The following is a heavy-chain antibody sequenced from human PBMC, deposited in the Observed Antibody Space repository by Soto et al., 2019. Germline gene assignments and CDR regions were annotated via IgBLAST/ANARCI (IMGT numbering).Heavy chain of an antibody. V-gene: IGHV1-18*01. D-gene: IGHD6-13*01. CDR2: ISAYNGNT. Sequence: ASVKVSCKASGYTFTSYAMLWVRQAPGQRLEWMGWISAYNGNTNYAQKPQGRVTMTTDTSTSTAYMELRSLRSDDTAVYYCARSLWKQLDPDDAFDIWGQGTMVNVSS. J-gene: IGHJ3*02. CDR3: ARSLWKQLDPDDAFDI. CDR1: GYTFTSYA.